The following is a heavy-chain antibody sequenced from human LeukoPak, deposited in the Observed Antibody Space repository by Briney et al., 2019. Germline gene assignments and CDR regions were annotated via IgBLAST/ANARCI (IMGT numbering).Heavy chain of an antibody. CDR3: ARDEVAVAGLSIDY. CDR2: ISAYNSNT. Sequence: ASVKVSCKASGYTFTSYGISWVQQAPGQGLEWMGWISAYNSNTNYAQKLQGRVTMTTDTSTSTAYMELRSLRSDDTAVYYCARDEVAVAGLSIDYWGQGTLVTVSS. J-gene: IGHJ4*02. V-gene: IGHV1-18*01. D-gene: IGHD6-19*01. CDR1: GYTFTSYG.